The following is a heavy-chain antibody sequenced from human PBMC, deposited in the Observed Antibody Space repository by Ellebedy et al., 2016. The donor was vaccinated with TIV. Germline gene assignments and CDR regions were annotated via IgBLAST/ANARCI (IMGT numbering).Heavy chain of an antibody. CDR2: ISSSSSYI. J-gene: IGHJ4*02. D-gene: IGHD6-19*01. Sequence: GESLKISXAASGFTVSSNYMNWVRQAPGKGLEWVSSISSSSSYIYYADSVKGRFTISRDNAKNSLYLQMNSLRSEDTAVYYCARGQIAVARGAFDYWGQGTLVTVSS. CDR1: GFTVSSNY. V-gene: IGHV3-21*04. CDR3: ARGQIAVARGAFDY.